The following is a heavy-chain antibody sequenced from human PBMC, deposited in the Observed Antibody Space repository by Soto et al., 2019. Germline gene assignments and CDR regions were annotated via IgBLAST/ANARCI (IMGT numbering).Heavy chain of an antibody. Sequence: QVQLVESGGGVVQPGRSLRLSCAASGFTFSSYGMHWVRQAPGKGLEWVAVISYDGSNKYYADSVKGRFTSSRDNSKNTLYRQMNSLRAEDTAVYYCAKGSTAMTYFDHWGQGTLVTVSS. CDR3: AKGSTAMTYFDH. CDR2: ISYDGSNK. D-gene: IGHD5-18*01. J-gene: IGHJ4*02. CDR1: GFTFSSYG. V-gene: IGHV3-30*18.